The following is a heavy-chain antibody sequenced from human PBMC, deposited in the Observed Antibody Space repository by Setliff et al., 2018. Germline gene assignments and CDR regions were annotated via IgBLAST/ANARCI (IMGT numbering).Heavy chain of an antibody. CDR3: AKYDYGDGFDY. D-gene: IGHD4-17*01. CDR2: IYSGGSST. V-gene: IGHV3-23*03. J-gene: IGHJ4*02. CDR1: GFTFSSYA. Sequence: GGSLRLSCAASGFTFSSYAMSWVRQAPGKGLEWVSVIYSGGSSTYYADSVKGRFTISRDNSKNTLYLQMNSLRAEDTAVYYCAKYDYGDGFDYWGQGAPVTVSS.